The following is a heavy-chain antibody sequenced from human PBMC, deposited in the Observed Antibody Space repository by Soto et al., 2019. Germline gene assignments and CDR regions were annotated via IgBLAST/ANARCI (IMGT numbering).Heavy chain of an antibody. CDR2: IWYDGSVK. V-gene: IGHV3-33*01. J-gene: IGHJ6*02. Sequence: QVQLVESGGGVVQPGRSLRLSCTTSEFTFSNYGMHWVRQAPGKGLEWVALIWYDGSVKYYGDSVKGRFTISRDNSRNTLYLQMNSLRAEDTAVYYCAREWDIALVYYGMDVWGQGTTVTVSS. CDR3: AREWDIALVYYGMDV. D-gene: IGHD2-15*01. CDR1: EFTFSNYG.